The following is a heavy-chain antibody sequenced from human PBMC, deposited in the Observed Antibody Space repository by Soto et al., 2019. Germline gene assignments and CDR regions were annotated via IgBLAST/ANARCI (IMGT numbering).Heavy chain of an antibody. CDR1: GLTLRNHL. V-gene: IGHV3-66*01. CDR3: ARTDIVVVPAAMGAYYYYMDV. CDR2: IQSGGTT. Sequence: GGSLRLSCAVSGLTLRNHLIHWVRQASEKGLVWVSLIQSGGTTYYADSVKGRFTISRDTSENTLHLQMDSLRVEDTAVYYCARTDIVVVPAAMGAYYYYMDVWGKGTTVTVSS. J-gene: IGHJ6*03. D-gene: IGHD2-2*01.